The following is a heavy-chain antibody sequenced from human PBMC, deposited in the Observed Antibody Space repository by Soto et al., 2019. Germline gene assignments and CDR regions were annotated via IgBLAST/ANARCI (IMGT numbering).Heavy chain of an antibody. Sequence: GGSLRLSCAASGFTFSSYSMNWVRQAPGKGLEWVSSISSSSSYMYYADSVKGRFTISRDNAKNSLYLQMNSLRAEDTAVYYCASEGVDSSGWYRLAAYYYGMDVWGQGTTVTVSS. CDR1: GFTFSSYS. D-gene: IGHD6-19*01. V-gene: IGHV3-21*01. CDR3: ASEGVDSSGWYRLAAYYYGMDV. CDR2: ISSSSSYM. J-gene: IGHJ6*02.